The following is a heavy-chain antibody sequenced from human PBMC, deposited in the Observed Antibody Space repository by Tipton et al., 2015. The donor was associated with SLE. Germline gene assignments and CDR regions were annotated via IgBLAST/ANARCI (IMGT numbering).Heavy chain of an antibody. V-gene: IGHV4-61*02. J-gene: IGHJ6*03. CDR3: ARDRIVGPTQGYYHYYMDV. Sequence: LRLSCTVSGGSITSDDYYWNWIRQPAGQGLEWIGRIYHSGRTNYNPSLESRVTISVDTSKNQFSLKLRSVTAADTAIYYCARDRIVGPTQGYYHYYMDVWGKGTTVTVS. CDR1: GGSITSDDYY. CDR2: IYHSGRT. D-gene: IGHD1-26*01.